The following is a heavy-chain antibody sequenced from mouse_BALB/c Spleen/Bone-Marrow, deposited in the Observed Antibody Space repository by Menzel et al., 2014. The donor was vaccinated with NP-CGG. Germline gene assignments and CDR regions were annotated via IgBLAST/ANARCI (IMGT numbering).Heavy chain of an antibody. D-gene: IGHD1-1*01. CDR1: GYSSTGYN. CDR2: IDPYYGGT. J-gene: IGHJ3*01. V-gene: IGHV1S135*01. Sequence: QLQQSGPELEKPGASVKISCKASGYSSTGYNMNWVKQSDGRSLEWIGNIDPYYGGTSDNQKFRGKATLTVDKSSSTAYMQLTSLTSEDSAVYYCARNHFGSNSLGYWGQGTLVTVSA. CDR3: ARNHFGSNSLGY.